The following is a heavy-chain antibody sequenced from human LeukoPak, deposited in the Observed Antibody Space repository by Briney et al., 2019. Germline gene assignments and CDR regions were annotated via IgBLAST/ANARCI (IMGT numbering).Heavy chain of an antibody. CDR1: GYTFTGYY. J-gene: IGHJ4*02. Sequence: GASVKVSCKASGYTFTGYYMHWVRQAPGQGLEWMGWINPNSGNTGYAQKFQGRVTMTRNTSISTAYMELSSLRSEDTAVYYCARGAPHGSTIFGVVIIRPYYFDYWGQGTLVTVSS. D-gene: IGHD3-3*01. CDR2: INPNSGNT. CDR3: ARGAPHGSTIFGVVIIRPYYFDY. V-gene: IGHV1-8*02.